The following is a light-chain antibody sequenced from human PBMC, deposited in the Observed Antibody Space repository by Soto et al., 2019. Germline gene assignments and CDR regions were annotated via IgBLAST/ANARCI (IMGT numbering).Light chain of an antibody. CDR1: QSVSSY. Sequence: EIGVTQSPATLSLSPEERATLSCRASQSVSSYLAWYQQKPGQAPRLLIYDASNRATGIPARFSGSGSGTDFTLTISSLEPEDFAVYYCQQRSNWPPWITFGQGTRLEIK. CDR2: DAS. V-gene: IGKV3-11*01. J-gene: IGKJ5*01. CDR3: QQRSNWPPWIT.